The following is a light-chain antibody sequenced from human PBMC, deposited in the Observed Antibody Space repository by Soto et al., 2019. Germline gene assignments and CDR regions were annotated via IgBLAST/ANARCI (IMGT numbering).Light chain of an antibody. V-gene: IGKV4-1*01. Sequence: DIVMTQSPDSLAVSLGERVTINCKSSQSVLYSSNNKNYLTWYQQKPGQPPKVVIYWASTRESGVPDRFSGSGSGTDFTLTISSLQAEDVAVYYCQQYYDTPYTCGQGTKLEIK. CDR1: QSVLYSSNNKNY. J-gene: IGKJ2*01. CDR2: WAS. CDR3: QQYYDTPYT.